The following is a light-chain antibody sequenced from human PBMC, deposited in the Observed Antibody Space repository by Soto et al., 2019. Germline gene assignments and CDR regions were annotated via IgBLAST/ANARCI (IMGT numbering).Light chain of an antibody. CDR2: GAS. Sequence: EIVLTQSPGTLSLSPGERATLSCRASQSVSSSYLAWYQQKPGQAPRLLIYGASSSATGIPDRFSGSGSGTDFALTISRLEPEDFAEYYCQQYDSSPVTFVTGTKVDIK. V-gene: IGKV3-20*01. CDR3: QQYDSSPVT. J-gene: IGKJ3*01. CDR1: QSVSSSY.